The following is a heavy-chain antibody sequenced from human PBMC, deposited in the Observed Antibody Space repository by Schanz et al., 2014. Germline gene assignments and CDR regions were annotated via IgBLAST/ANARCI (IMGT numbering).Heavy chain of an antibody. CDR3: ARDRGYCSGGSCLTFDY. Sequence: VQLVESGGGLVKPGGSLRLSCAASGFTFSSYAMHWVRQAPGKGLEWVALISNDGSIKYYADSVEGRFTISRDNSKNTLYLQMNRLRAEDTALYYCARDRGYCSGGSCLTFDYWGQGTLVTVSS. V-gene: IGHV3-30-3*01. D-gene: IGHD2-15*01. J-gene: IGHJ4*02. CDR2: ISNDGSIK. CDR1: GFTFSSYA.